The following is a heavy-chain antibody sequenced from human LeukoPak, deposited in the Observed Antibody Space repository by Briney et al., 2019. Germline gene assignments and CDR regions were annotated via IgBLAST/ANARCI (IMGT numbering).Heavy chain of an antibody. V-gene: IGHV1-69*04. Sequence: SVKVSCKASGGTFSSYAISWVRQAPGQGLEWMGRIIPILGIANYAQKFQGRVTITADKSTSTAYMELSSLRSEDTAVYYCARDDIPGLPGSYYYYGMDVWGQGTTVTVSS. CDR3: ARDDIPGLPGSYYYYGMDV. J-gene: IGHJ6*02. CDR2: IIPILGIA. D-gene: IGHD2-15*01. CDR1: GGTFSSYA.